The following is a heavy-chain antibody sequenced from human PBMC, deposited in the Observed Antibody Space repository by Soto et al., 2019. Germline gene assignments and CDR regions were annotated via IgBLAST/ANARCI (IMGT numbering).Heavy chain of an antibody. CDR1: GDSIRSYF. CDR3: ARGSVGSGWKFDY. CDR2: ISYSVAT. J-gene: IGHJ4*02. Sequence: WETLSLTCTVSGDSIRSYFWSWIRQPPGKGLEWIGYISYSVATNYNPSLKSRVTISVDTSKNQFSLKLNSVTAADTAVYYCARGSVGSGWKFDYWGQGTLVTVSS. V-gene: IGHV4-59*13. D-gene: IGHD3-22*01.